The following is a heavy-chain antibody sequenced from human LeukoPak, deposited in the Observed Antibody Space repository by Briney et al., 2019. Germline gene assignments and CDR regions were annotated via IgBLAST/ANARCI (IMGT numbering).Heavy chain of an antibody. CDR1: GFTFSSYW. J-gene: IGHJ4*02. CDR3: ARDHEQWLVFFDY. V-gene: IGHV3-7*01. D-gene: IGHD6-19*01. Sequence: GGSLRLSCAASGFTFSSYWMSWVRQAPGKGLEWVANIKQDGSEKYYVDSVKGRFTISRDNAKNLLYLQLNSLRAEDTAVYYCARDHEQWLVFFDYWGQGTLVTVSS. CDR2: IKQDGSEK.